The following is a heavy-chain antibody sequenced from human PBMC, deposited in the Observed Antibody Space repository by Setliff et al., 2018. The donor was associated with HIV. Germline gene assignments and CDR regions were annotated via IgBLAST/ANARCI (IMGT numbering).Heavy chain of an antibody. CDR3: AARGEQLYYYGMDV. CDR1: GYTFTSYA. J-gene: IGHJ6*02. Sequence: VASVKVSCKASGYTFTSYAVNWVRQAPGQGLEWVGWIHTNTGDPTYAQGFTGRFVFSFDTSVSTAYLQISSLKAEDTAVYYCAARGEQLYYYGMDVWGQGTTVT. V-gene: IGHV7-4-1*02. CDR2: IHTNTGDP. D-gene: IGHD1-26*01.